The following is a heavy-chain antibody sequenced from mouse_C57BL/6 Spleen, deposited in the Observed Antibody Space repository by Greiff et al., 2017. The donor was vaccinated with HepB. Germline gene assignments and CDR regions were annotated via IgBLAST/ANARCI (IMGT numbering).Heavy chain of an antibody. CDR1: GYTFTSYT. CDR2: INPSSGYT. V-gene: IGHV1-4*01. J-gene: IGHJ3*01. Sequence: QVQLQQSGSELARPGASVKMSCKASGYTFTSYTMHWVKQRPGQGLEWIGYINPSSGYTKYNQKFKDKATLTADKSSSTAYMQLSSLTSEDSAVYYCARSYYSNPAWFAYWGQGTLVTVSA. D-gene: IGHD2-5*01. CDR3: ARSYYSNPAWFAY.